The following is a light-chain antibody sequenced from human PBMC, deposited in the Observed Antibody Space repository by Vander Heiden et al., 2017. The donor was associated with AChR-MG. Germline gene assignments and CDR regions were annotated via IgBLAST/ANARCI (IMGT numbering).Light chain of an antibody. CDR2: GAS. V-gene: IGKV3-15*01. Sequence: EIVMTQSPATLSVSPGERATLSCRASQSVSSNLAWYQQKPGQAPRLLIYGASTRATGIPARFSGKGSGTEFTLTISSLQSEDFAVYYCQQDNNWPLTFGGASKVEIK. J-gene: IGKJ4*01. CDR3: QQDNNWPLT. CDR1: QSVSSN.